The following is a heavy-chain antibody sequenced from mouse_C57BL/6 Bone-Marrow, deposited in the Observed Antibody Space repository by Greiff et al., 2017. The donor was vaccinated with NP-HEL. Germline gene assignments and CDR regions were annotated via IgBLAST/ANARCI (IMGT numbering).Heavy chain of an antibody. CDR2: INPYNGGT. D-gene: IGHD1-1*01. Sequence: EVQLQQSGPVLVKPGASVKMSCKASGYTFTDYYMNWVKQSHGKSLEWIGVINPYNGGTSYNQKFKGKATLTVDKSSSTAYMERNSLTSEDSAVYYCARGGYYYGSSYVWYFDVWGTGTTVTVSS. V-gene: IGHV1-19*01. J-gene: IGHJ1*03. CDR3: ARGGYYYGSSYVWYFDV. CDR1: GYTFTDYY.